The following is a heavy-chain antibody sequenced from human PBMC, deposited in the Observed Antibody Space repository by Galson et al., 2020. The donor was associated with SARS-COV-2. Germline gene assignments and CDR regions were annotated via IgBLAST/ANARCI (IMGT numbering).Heavy chain of an antibody. CDR2: IYYTGST. CDR1: GVSMSRGSYY. V-gene: IGHV4-39*01. J-gene: IGHJ3*02. Sequence: SQTLSLTCSVSGVSMSRGSYYWAWIRQPPGKGLEWIGTIYYTGSTYYNPSLKSRVTISVDTSKNQFSLELTSVTAADTAVYYCARREGYYDSSGFSDDAFDIWGQGTMVTVSS. CDR3: ARREGYYDSSGFSDDAFDI. D-gene: IGHD3-22*01.